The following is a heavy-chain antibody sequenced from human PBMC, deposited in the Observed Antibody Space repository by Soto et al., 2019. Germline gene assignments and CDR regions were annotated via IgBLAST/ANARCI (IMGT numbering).Heavy chain of an antibody. CDR3: ARQRGYSYAYFVDY. Sequence: SETLSLTCTVAGGSISSDYWSWIRQPPGKGLEWIGYMHYSGSTNYNPSLKSRVTISVDTSKNQFSLKLTSVTAADTAVYYCARQRGYSYAYFVDYWGQGTPVTVSS. CDR2: MHYSGST. J-gene: IGHJ4*02. V-gene: IGHV4-59*08. CDR1: GGSISSDY. D-gene: IGHD5-18*01.